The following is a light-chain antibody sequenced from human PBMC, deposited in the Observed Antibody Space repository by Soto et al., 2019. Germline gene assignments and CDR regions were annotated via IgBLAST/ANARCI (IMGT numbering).Light chain of an antibody. CDR2: SNN. Sequence: VLTQPPSASGTPGQRVTISCSGSSPNIGGNAVNWYQQLPGTAPKVLIYSNNQRPSGVPDRFSGSKSGTSASLAISGLQSEDEADYYCAAWDDRLTSDVYRPATKVTV. J-gene: IGLJ1*01. V-gene: IGLV1-44*01. CDR1: SPNIGGNA. CDR3: AAWDDRLTSDV.